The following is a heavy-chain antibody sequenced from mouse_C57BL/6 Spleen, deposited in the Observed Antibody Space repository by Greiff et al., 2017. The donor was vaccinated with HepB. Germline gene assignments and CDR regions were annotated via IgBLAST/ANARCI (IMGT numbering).Heavy chain of an antibody. D-gene: IGHD1-1*01. CDR2: INPNNGGT. J-gene: IGHJ2*01. Sequence: EVQLQQSGPELVKPGASVKMSCKASGYTFTDYNMHWVKQSHGKSLEWIGYINPNNGGTSYNQKFKGKATLTVNKSSSTSYMELRSLTSQDSAVYSCARDHYYGSRGYFDYWGQGTTLTVSS. V-gene: IGHV1-22*01. CDR1: GYTFTDYN. CDR3: ARDHYYGSRGYFDY.